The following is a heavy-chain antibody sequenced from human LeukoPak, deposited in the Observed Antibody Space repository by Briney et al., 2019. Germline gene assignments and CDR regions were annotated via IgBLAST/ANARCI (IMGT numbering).Heavy chain of an antibody. CDR3: APLEDGSGSYTCY. CDR2: ISGSGGST. D-gene: IGHD3-10*01. J-gene: IGHJ4*02. V-gene: IGHV3-23*01. CDR1: GFTFSSYA. Sequence: GGSLRLSCAASGFTFSSYAMSWVRQAPGKGLEWVSAISGSGGSTYYADSVKGRFTISRDNSKHTLHLQMNSLRAEDTAVYCCAPLEDGSGSYTCYWGQGTLVTVS.